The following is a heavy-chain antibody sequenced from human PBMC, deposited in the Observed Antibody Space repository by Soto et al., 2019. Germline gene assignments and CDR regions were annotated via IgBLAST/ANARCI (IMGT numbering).Heavy chain of an antibody. D-gene: IGHD6-13*01. J-gene: IGHJ6*02. CDR1: GGTFSSYA. CDR2: IIPIFGTA. V-gene: IGHV1-69*12. Sequence: QVQLVQSGAEVKKPGSSVKVSCKASGGTFSSYAISWVRQAPGQGLEWMGGIIPIFGTANYAQKFQGRVPITADESTSTAYMELSSLRSEDTAVYYCARVGEDLYSSSTPRPRYYYGMDVWGQGTTVTVSS. CDR3: ARVGEDLYSSSTPRPRYYYGMDV.